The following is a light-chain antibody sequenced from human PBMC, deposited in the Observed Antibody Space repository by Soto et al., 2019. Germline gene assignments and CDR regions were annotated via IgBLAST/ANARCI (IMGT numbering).Light chain of an antibody. CDR1: SSDVGGYNY. Sequence: SVLTQPRSVSGSPGQSVTISCTGTSSDVGGYNYVSWYQQHPGKAPKLIIYDVTKRPSGVPDRFSGSKSGNTASLTISGLQAEDEADYYCCSYAGSVVFGGGTKVTVL. CDR2: DVT. CDR3: CSYAGSVV. V-gene: IGLV2-11*01. J-gene: IGLJ2*01.